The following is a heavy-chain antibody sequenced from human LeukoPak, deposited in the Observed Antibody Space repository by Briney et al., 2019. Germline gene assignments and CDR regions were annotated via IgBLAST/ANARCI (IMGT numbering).Heavy chain of an antibody. V-gene: IGHV4-59*01. Sequence: SETLSLTCTVPGGSISSYYWSWIRQPPGKGLEWIGYIYYSGTTNYNPSLKSRVTISVDTSKNQFSLKLTSVTAADTAVYYCAGGSGLPHFDYWGQGTLVTVSS. CDR2: IYYSGTT. D-gene: IGHD3-10*01. CDR3: AGGSGLPHFDY. CDR1: GGSISSYY. J-gene: IGHJ4*02.